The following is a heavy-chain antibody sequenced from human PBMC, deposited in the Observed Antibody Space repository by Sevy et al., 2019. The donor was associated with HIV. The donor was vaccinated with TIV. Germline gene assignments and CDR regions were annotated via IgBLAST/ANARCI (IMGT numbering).Heavy chain of an antibody. J-gene: IGHJ3*02. Sequence: GGSLRLSCAASEFTFSDYYMSWFRQAPGKGLEWVSYISNSGSDIYYADSVKGRFTISRENAKKSLYLQMNSLRVEDTAVYYCAREGMVSPDAFDIWGQGTLVTVSS. V-gene: IGHV3-11*01. CDR3: AREGMVSPDAFDI. D-gene: IGHD3-10*01. CDR2: ISNSGSDI. CDR1: EFTFSDYY.